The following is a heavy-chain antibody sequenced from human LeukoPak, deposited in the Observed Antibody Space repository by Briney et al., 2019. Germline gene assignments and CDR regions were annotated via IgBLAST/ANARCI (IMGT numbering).Heavy chain of an antibody. CDR3: AAGSGTTSLYYYYYGMDV. V-gene: IGHV1-18*01. CDR2: ISAYNGNT. D-gene: IGHD1-7*01. Sequence: GASVKVSCKASGYTFTSYGISWVRQAPGQGLEWMGWISAYNGNTNYAQKLQGRVTMTTDTSTSTAYMELSSLRSEDTAVYYCAAGSGTTSLYYYYYGMDVWGQGTTVTVSS. CDR1: GYTFTSYG. J-gene: IGHJ6*02.